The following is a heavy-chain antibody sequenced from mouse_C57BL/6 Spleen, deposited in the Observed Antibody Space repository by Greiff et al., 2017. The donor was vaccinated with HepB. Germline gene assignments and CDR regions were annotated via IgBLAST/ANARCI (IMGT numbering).Heavy chain of an antibody. D-gene: IGHD1-1*01. CDR3: ARDTTVVATGYFDV. J-gene: IGHJ1*03. CDR2: INPNNGGT. V-gene: IGHV1-22*01. CDR1: GYTFTDYN. Sequence: VQLQQSGPELVKPGASVKMSCKASGYTFTDYNMHWVKQSHGKSLEWIGYINPNNGGTSYNQKFKGKATLTVNKSSSTAYMELRSLTSEDSAVYYCARDTTVVATGYFDVWGTGTTVTVSS.